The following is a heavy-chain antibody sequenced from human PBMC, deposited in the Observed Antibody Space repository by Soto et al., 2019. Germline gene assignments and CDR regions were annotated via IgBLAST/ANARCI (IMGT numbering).Heavy chain of an antibody. J-gene: IGHJ5*02. CDR1: GYTFTTYG. CDR3: AQDVGLLSLCSTTSCNLAA. Sequence: QAEMVQSGAEVKKPGASVKVSCRTSGYTFTTYGVSWVRQAPGQGLEWMGWISGYNGDITYAERLQGRLTMTPDTSPSTAYKELRSLRPGHTAVYYCAQDVGLLSLCSTTSCNLAAWGQGTMVTVSS. CDR2: ISGYNGDI. V-gene: IGHV1-18*01. D-gene: IGHD2-2*01.